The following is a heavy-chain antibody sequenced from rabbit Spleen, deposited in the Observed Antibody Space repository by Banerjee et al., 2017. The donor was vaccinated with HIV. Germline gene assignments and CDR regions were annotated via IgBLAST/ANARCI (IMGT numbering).Heavy chain of an antibody. D-gene: IGHD4-2*01. CDR2: IGSSSGNA. CDR1: GVSLNDKDV. CDR3: TRDVAGSPYYYDL. Sequence: QQQLEESGGGLVQPEGSLTLTCTASGVSLNDKDVMCWVRQAPGKGLEWIACIGSSSGNAYYASWAKGRFTISKTSSTTVTLQLNSLTAADTATYFCTRDVAGSPYYYDLWGPGTLVTVS. J-gene: IGHJ4*01. V-gene: IGHV1S45*01.